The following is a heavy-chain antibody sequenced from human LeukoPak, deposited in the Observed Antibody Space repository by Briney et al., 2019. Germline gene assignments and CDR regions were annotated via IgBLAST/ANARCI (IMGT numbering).Heavy chain of an antibody. CDR1: GFTFSSYG. CDR2: ISYDGSNK. Sequence: PGGSLRLSCAAPGFTFSSYGMHWVRQAPGKGLEWVAVISYDGSNKYYADSVKGRFTISRDNSKNTLYLQMNSLRAEDTAVYYCAKVPVVAAIDNWFDPWGQGTLVTVSS. D-gene: IGHD2-15*01. J-gene: IGHJ5*02. V-gene: IGHV3-30*18. CDR3: AKVPVVAAIDNWFDP.